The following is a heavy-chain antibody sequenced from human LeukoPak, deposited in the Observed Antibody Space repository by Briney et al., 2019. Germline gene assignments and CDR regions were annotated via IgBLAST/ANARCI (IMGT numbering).Heavy chain of an antibody. CDR1: GFTFSSYA. J-gene: IGHJ4*02. Sequence: PGGSLILSCAASGFTFSSYALSWVRQAPGEGLEWLSAISGSGGSTYYADSVKGRFTISRDNSKNTLYLQMNSLRAEDTAVYYCANTVAGGSSFDYWGQGTLVTVSS. CDR2: ISGSGGST. V-gene: IGHV3-23*01. D-gene: IGHD6-19*01. CDR3: ANTVAGGSSFDY.